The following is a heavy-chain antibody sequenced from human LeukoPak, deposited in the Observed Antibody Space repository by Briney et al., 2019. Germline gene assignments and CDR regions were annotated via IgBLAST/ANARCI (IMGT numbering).Heavy chain of an antibody. CDR3: ARGPLGVVTATSAFDI. J-gene: IGHJ3*02. CDR2: IRYDGSNK. CDR1: GFTFSSYG. V-gene: IGHV3-30*02. Sequence: PGGSLRLSCAASGFTFSSYGMHWVRQAPGKGLEWVAFIRYDGSNKYYADSVKGRFTISRDNSKNTLYLQMNSLRAEDTALYHCARGPLGVVTATSAFDIWGQGTMVTVSS. D-gene: IGHD2-21*02.